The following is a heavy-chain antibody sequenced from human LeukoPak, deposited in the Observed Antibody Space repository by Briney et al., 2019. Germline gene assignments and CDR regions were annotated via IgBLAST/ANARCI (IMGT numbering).Heavy chain of an antibody. D-gene: IGHD2-8*01. V-gene: IGHV3-23*01. J-gene: IGHJ4*02. Sequence: GGSLRLSCAASGFTFSSYRMTWVRQAPGKGLEWVSAISGSGGSTYYADSVKGRFTISRDNSKNTLYLQMNSLRAEDTAVYYCAKVGTCTNGVCYRDTYYFDYWGQGTLVTVSS. CDR1: GFTFSSYR. CDR3: AKVGTCTNGVCYRDTYYFDY. CDR2: ISGSGGST.